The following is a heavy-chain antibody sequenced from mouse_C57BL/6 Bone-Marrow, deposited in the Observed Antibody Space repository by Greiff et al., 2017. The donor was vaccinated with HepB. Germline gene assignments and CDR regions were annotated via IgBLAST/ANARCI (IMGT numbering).Heavy chain of an antibody. V-gene: IGHV5-16*01. Sequence: DVHLVESEGGLVQPGSSMKLSCTASGFTFSDYYMAWVRQVPEKGLEWVANINYDGSSTYYLDSLKSRFIISRDNAKNILYLQMSSLKSEDTATYYCARDRDSSGYDYWGQGTTLTVSS. CDR1: GFTFSDYY. CDR2: INYDGSST. CDR3: ARDRDSSGYDY. J-gene: IGHJ2*01. D-gene: IGHD3-2*02.